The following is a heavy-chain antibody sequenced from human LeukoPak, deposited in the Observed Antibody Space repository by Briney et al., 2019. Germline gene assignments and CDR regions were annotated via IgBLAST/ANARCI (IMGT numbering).Heavy chain of an antibody. CDR3: ARGPPYSGSYSGDY. Sequence: GGSLRLSCAASGGTFSSYAISWVRQAPGQGLEWVGRIIPILGIANYAQKFQGRVTITADKSTSTAYMELSSLRSEDTAVYYCARGPPYSGSYSGDYWGQGTLVTVSS. V-gene: IGHV1-69*04. D-gene: IGHD1-26*01. CDR2: IIPILGIA. CDR1: GGTFSSYA. J-gene: IGHJ4*02.